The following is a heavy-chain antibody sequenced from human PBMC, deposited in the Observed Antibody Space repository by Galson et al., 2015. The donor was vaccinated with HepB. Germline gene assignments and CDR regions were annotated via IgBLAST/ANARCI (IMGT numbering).Heavy chain of an antibody. CDR1: GFIFTNYA. V-gene: IGHV3-23*01. Sequence: SLRLSCAASGFIFTNYAVNWVRQAPGKGLDWVAGISGSRDNTYYADSVKGRFTISRDRPKNTLYLQMNSLRAEDTAVYYCAKGSATNFYVFDYWGQGTLVTVSS. CDR3: AKGSATNFYVFDY. J-gene: IGHJ4*02. D-gene: IGHD4/OR15-4a*01. CDR2: ISGSRDNT.